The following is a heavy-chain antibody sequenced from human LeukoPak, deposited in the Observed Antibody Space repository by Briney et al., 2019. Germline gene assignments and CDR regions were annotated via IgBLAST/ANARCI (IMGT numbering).Heavy chain of an antibody. J-gene: IGHJ4*02. Sequence: GGSLRLSCAASGFIFSNYTMHWVRQAPGKGLEYVSTISSNGDSTFYANSVKGRFTISRDNSKNTLYLQMGSLRAEDVAVYYCAXEGCSGGSCYQPVGAPDYXGQGXXVTV. V-gene: IGHV3-64*01. CDR2: ISSNGDST. CDR3: AXEGCSGGSCYQPVGAPDY. CDR1: GFIFSNYT. D-gene: IGHD2-15*01.